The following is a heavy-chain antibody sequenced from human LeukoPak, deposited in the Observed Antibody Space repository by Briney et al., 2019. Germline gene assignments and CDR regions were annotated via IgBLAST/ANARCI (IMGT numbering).Heavy chain of an antibody. CDR3: ARAGSGWYSFGY. CDR1: GFTFSSYS. CDR2: ISSSSSYI. Sequence: GGSLRLSCAASGFTFSSYSMNWVRQAPGKGLEWVSSISSSSSYIYYADSVKGRFTISRDNAKNSLYLQMNSLRAEDTAVYYCARAGSGWYSFGYWGQGTLVTVSS. J-gene: IGHJ4*02. D-gene: IGHD6-19*01. V-gene: IGHV3-21*01.